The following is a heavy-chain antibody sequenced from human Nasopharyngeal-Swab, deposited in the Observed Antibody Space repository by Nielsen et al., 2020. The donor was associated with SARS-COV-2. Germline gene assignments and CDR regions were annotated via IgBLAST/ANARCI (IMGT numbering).Heavy chain of an antibody. Sequence: WIRQPPGKGLEWVSSISSSSSYIYYADSVKGRFTISRDNAKNSLYLQMNSLRAEDMAVYYCARVVLRFLEWIPRLYGMDVWGQGTTVTVSS. D-gene: IGHD3-3*01. J-gene: IGHJ6*02. V-gene: IGHV3-21*01. CDR2: ISSSSSYI. CDR3: ARVVLRFLEWIPRLYGMDV.